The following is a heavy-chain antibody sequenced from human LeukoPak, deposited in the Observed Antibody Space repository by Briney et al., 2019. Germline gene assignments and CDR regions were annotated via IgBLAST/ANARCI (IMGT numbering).Heavy chain of an antibody. CDR3: ARQRIRLIVGAYFAPFDP. J-gene: IGHJ5*02. CDR2: IYYSGST. Sequence: PSETLSLTCTVSGGSISSSSYYWGWIRQPPGKGLEWIGSIYYSGSTYYNPSLKSRVTISVDTSKNQFSLKLSSVTAADTAVYYCARQRIRLIVGAYFAPFDPWGQGTLVTVSS. D-gene: IGHD1-26*01. CDR1: GGSISSSSYY. V-gene: IGHV4-39*01.